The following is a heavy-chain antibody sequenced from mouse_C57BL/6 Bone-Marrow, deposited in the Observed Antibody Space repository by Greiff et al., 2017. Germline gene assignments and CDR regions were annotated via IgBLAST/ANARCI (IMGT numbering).Heavy chain of an antibody. CDR2: ISSGSSTI. Sequence: EVKLQESGGGLVKPGGSLKLSCAASGFTFSDYGMHWVRQAPEKGLEWVAYISSGSSTIYYADTVKGRFTISRDNAKNTLCLQMTSLRSEDTAMYYCAADGKFFDYWGQGTTLTVSS. J-gene: IGHJ2*01. V-gene: IGHV5-17*01. CDR1: GFTFSDYG. D-gene: IGHD2-1*01. CDR3: AADGKFFDY.